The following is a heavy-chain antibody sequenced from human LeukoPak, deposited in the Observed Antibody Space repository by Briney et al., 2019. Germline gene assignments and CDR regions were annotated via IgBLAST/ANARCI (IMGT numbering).Heavy chain of an antibody. CDR2: IRGSGGGT. D-gene: IGHD5-12*01. V-gene: IGHV3-23*01. Sequence: PGGSLRLSCAASGFTFSSYVMSWVRQAPGKGLEWVSSIRGSGGGTFYADSVKGRFTISRDNSKNTLYLQMNSLRAEDTAVYYCAKDYSGYECGDYWGQGTLVTVSS. CDR3: AKDYSGYECGDY. J-gene: IGHJ4*02. CDR1: GFTFSSYV.